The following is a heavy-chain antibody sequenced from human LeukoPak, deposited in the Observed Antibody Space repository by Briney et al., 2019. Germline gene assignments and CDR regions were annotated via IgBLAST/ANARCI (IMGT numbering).Heavy chain of an antibody. CDR1: GGSISSGSYY. Sequence: SETLSLTCTVSGGSISSGSYYWSWIRQPAGKGLEWIGRIYTSGSTNYNPSLKSRVTISVDTSKNQFSLKLSSVTAADTAVYYCARDFVVGATSQWGQGTLVTVSS. CDR3: ARDFVVGATSQ. CDR2: IYTSGST. D-gene: IGHD1-26*01. V-gene: IGHV4-61*02. J-gene: IGHJ4*02.